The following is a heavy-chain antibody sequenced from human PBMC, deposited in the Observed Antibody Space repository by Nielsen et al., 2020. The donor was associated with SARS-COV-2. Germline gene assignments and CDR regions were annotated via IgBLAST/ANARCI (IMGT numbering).Heavy chain of an antibody. CDR1: GFTFDDYG. V-gene: IGHV3-21*01. CDR2: ISSSSSYI. J-gene: IGHJ4*02. D-gene: IGHD3-22*01. CDR3: ARGVHQFGKTMIVVFDY. Sequence: GESLKISCAASGFTFDDYGMSWVRQAPGKGLEWVSSISSSSSYIYYADSVKGRFTISRDNAKNSLYLQMNSLRAEDTAVYYCARGVHQFGKTMIVVFDYWGQGTLVTVSS.